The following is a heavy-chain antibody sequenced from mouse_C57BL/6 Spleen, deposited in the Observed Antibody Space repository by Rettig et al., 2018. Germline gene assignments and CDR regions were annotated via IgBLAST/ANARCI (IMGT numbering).Heavy chain of an antibody. J-gene: IGHJ4*01. V-gene: IGHV1-22*01. CDR1: GYTFTDYN. Sequence: EVQLQQSGPELVKPGASVKMSCKASGYTFTDYNMHWVKQSHGKSLEWIGYINPNNGGTSYNQKFKGKATLTVTKSSSTAYMELRSLTSEDSAVYYCARCGYLYYYAMDYWGQGTSVTVSS. CDR3: ARCGYLYYYAMDY. CDR2: INPNNGGT. D-gene: IGHD2-2*01.